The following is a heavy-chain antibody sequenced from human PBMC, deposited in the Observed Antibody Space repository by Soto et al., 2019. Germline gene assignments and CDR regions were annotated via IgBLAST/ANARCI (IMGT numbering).Heavy chain of an antibody. V-gene: IGHV3-21*04. Sequence: PGGSLRLSCAASGFTFSSYSMNWVRQAPGKGLEWVSSISSSSSYIYYADSVKARFTISRDNAKNSLYLQMNSLRSEDTAVYYCTSTPSSLEYICGSYDYYYMEFWGKGITVSVSS. CDR3: TSTPSSLEYICGSYDYYYMEF. CDR2: ISSSSSYI. J-gene: IGHJ6*03. CDR1: GFTFSSYS. D-gene: IGHD3-16*01.